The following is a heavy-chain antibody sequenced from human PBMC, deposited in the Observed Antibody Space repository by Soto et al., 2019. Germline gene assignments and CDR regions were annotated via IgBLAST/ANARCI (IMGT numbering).Heavy chain of an antibody. V-gene: IGHV1-18*01. J-gene: IGHJ5*02. Sequence: QVQLVQSGAEVKKPGASVKVSCKASGYTFTSYGISWVRQASGQGLEWMGWISAYNGNTKYAQKLQGRVTMTTDTSTSTASMELRSLGSDDTAVYYCASDEAYKWNDGGWFDPWGQGTLVTVSS. CDR1: GYTFTSYG. CDR2: ISAYNGNT. D-gene: IGHD1-1*01. CDR3: ASDEAYKWNDGGWFDP.